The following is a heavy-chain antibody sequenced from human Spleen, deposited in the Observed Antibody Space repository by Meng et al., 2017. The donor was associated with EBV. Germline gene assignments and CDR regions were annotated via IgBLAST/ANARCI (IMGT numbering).Heavy chain of an antibody. D-gene: IGHD6-6*01. CDR1: GGSISGSNW. CDR2: ICQTGRT. J-gene: IGHJ4*02. V-gene: IGHV4-4*02. Sequence: HVHVQGSGLGILTSSGTRFLTWPVYGGSISGSNWWSWVRKPPGKGLEWIGEICQTGRTNYNPSLKSRVSMSVDKSKNSFSLRLSSVTAADTAVYYCAREGEDSSSQYFDYWGQGTLVTVSS. CDR3: AREGEDSSSQYFDY.